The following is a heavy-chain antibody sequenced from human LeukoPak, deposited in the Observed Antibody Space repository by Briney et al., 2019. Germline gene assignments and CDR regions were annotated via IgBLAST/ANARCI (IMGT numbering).Heavy chain of an antibody. CDR1: GFTFSSYS. Sequence: GGSLRLSCAASGFTFSSYSMNWVRQAPGKGLEWVSSISSSSYIYYADSVKGRFTISRDNAMNSLYLQMNSLRAEDTAVYYCARDLIPYYYDSSGPDYWGQGTLVTVSS. V-gene: IGHV3-21*01. D-gene: IGHD3-22*01. CDR2: ISSSSYI. J-gene: IGHJ4*02. CDR3: ARDLIPYYYDSSGPDY.